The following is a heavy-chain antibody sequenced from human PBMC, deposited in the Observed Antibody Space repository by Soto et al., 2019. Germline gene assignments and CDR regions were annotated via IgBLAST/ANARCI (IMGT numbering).Heavy chain of an antibody. CDR3: AKAVVRYFDPADY. CDR1: GFTFSSYG. Sequence: HPGGSLRLSCAASGFTFSSYGMHWVRQAPGKGLEWAAVISYDGSNKYYADSVKGRFTISRDNSKNTLYLQMNSLRAEDTAVYYCAKAVVRYFDPADYWGQGTLVTVSS. J-gene: IGHJ4*02. CDR2: ISYDGSNK. V-gene: IGHV3-30*18. D-gene: IGHD3-9*01.